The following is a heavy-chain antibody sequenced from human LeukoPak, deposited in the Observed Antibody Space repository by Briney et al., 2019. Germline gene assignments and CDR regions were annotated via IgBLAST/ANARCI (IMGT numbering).Heavy chain of an antibody. D-gene: IGHD6-6*01. CDR1: GGSFSGYY. CDR2: INHSGST. CDR3: ARGRPDSECSSPDDY. Sequence: SETLSLTCAVYGGSFSGYYWSWIRQPPGKGLEWIGEINHSGSTNYNPSLKSRVTISVDTSKNQFSLKLSSVTAADTAVYYCARGRPDSECSSPDDYWGQGTLVTVSS. V-gene: IGHV4-34*01. J-gene: IGHJ4*02.